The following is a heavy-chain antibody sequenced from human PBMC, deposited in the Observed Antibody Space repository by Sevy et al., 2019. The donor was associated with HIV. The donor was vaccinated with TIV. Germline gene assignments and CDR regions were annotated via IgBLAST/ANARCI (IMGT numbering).Heavy chain of an antibody. Sequence: GGSLRLSCAASGFTFSSYWMTWVRQAPGKGLEWVAKIKQDGSEESLVDSVKGRFTISRDNAKNSLYLQMTSLRAEDTAVYYCARSGMQLRFDYFDHWGQGTLVTVSS. D-gene: IGHD3-10*01. V-gene: IGHV3-7*01. CDR1: GFTFSSYW. J-gene: IGHJ4*02. CDR2: IKQDGSEE. CDR3: ARSGMQLRFDYFDH.